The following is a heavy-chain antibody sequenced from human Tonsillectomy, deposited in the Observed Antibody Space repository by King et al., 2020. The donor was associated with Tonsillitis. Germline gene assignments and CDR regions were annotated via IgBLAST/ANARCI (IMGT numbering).Heavy chain of an antibody. V-gene: IGHV3-33*01. J-gene: IGHJ4*02. D-gene: IGHD1/OR15-1a*01. CDR3: ARGATGPTY. CDR2: IWSDGSNK. Sequence: VQLVESGGGVVQPGRSLRLSCAASGFTFSTYGMHWVRQAPGKGLQWVAVIWSDGSNKYYTDSVKGRFTISRDNSKNTLYLQMNSLRAEDTAVYYCARGATGPTYWGQGTLVTVSS. CDR1: GFTFSTYG.